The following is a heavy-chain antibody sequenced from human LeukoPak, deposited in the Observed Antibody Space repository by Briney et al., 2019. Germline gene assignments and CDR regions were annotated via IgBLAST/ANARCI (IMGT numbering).Heavy chain of an antibody. J-gene: IGHJ4*02. D-gene: IGHD4-17*01. CDR3: ARSPTGLRKRNDF. Sequence: ASVKVSCKTSGYTFTSDDINWVRPATGQGLEWMGWMNPNSGNTGYAQKFQGRVTMTRNTSIITAYMELSSLRSEDTDIYYCARSPTGLRKRNDFWGQGTLVTVSS. CDR1: GYTFTSDD. CDR2: MNPNSGNT. V-gene: IGHV1-8*01.